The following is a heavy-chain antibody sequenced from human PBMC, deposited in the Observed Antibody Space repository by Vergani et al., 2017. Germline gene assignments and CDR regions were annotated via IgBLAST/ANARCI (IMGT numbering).Heavy chain of an antibody. CDR2: IYYSGST. V-gene: IGHV4-30-4*08. CDR1: GGSISSGDYY. Sequence: QVQLQESGPGLVKPSQTLSLTCTVSGGSISSGDYYWSWIRQPPGKGLEWIGYIYYSGSTYYNPSLKSRVTISVDTSTNQCSLKLSSVTASDTAVYYCARVGDSKAFDIWGQATMVTVSS. D-gene: IGHD3-22*01. J-gene: IGHJ3*02. CDR3: ARVGDSKAFDI.